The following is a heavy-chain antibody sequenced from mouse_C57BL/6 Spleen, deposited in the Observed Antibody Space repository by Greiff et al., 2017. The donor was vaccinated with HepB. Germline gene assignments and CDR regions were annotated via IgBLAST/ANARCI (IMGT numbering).Heavy chain of an antibody. D-gene: IGHD1-1*01. CDR3: ARDYYGSSPSKFDV. CDR1: GYTFTSYW. J-gene: IGHJ1*03. Sequence: VQLQQPGAELVRPGTSVKLSCKASGYTFTSYWMHWVKQRPGQGLEWIGVIDPSDSYTNYNQKFKGKATLTVDTSSSTAYMQLSSLTSEDSAVYSCARDYYGSSPSKFDVWGTGTTGTVSS. CDR2: IDPSDSYT. V-gene: IGHV1-59*01.